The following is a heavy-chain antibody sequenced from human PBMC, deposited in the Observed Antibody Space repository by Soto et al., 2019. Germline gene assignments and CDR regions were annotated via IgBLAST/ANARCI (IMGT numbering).Heavy chain of an antibody. D-gene: IGHD2-2*02. J-gene: IGHJ5*02. Sequence: ASVKVSCKASGGTFSSYAISWVRQAPGQGLEWMGGIIPIFGTANYAQKFQGRVTITADKSTSTAYMELSSLRSEDTAVYYCARVLGLNDCSSTSCYTSWFDPCGQGTLVPV. CDR2: IIPIFGTA. V-gene: IGHV1-69*06. CDR1: GGTFSSYA. CDR3: ARVLGLNDCSSTSCYTSWFDP.